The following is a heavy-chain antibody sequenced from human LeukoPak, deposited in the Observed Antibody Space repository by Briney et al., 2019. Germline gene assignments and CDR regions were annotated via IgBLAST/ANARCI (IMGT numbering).Heavy chain of an antibody. Sequence: ASVKVSCNVSGYTLTELSMHWVRQAPGKGLEWMGGFDPEDGETIYAQKFQGRVTFTGDTSIRTAYMEVSSLTSEDTAVYYCARAPTPFYYDSSAYYSDFWGQGTLVTVSS. CDR1: GYTLTELS. V-gene: IGHV1-24*01. D-gene: IGHD6-25*01. J-gene: IGHJ4*02. CDR3: ARAPTPFYYDSSAYYSDF. CDR2: FDPEDGET.